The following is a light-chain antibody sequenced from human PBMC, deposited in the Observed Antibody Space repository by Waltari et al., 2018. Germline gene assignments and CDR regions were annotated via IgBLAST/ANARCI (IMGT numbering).Light chain of an antibody. CDR1: KLGDKY. Sequence: SYELTQAPSVSVSPGQTARITCSGDKLGDKYASWYQQKPGKSPVLVIYRDNKRPSGIPERFSGSNSVNTASLTITGTQAMDEADYYCQAWDSGAEVFGGGTKLTVL. CDR3: QAWDSGAEV. V-gene: IGLV3-1*01. CDR2: RDN. J-gene: IGLJ3*02.